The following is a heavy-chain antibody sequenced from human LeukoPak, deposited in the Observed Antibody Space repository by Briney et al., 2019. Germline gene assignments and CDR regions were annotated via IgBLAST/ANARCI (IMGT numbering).Heavy chain of an antibody. CDR1: GFTFSSYA. CDR3: ARVMTTTYFPYYYYGMDV. J-gene: IGHJ6*02. V-gene: IGHV3-30-3*01. CDR2: ISYDGSNK. D-gene: IGHD4-17*01. Sequence: GRSLRLSCAASGFTFSSYAMHWVRQAPGKGLDGVAVISYDGSNKYYADSVKGRFTISRVNSKNTLYLQTNSLRAEDTAVYYCARVMTTTYFPYYYYGMDVWGQGTTVTVSS.